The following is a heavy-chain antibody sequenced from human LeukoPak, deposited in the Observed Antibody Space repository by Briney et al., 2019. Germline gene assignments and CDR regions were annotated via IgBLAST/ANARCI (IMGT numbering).Heavy chain of an antibody. CDR2: ISAYNGNT. V-gene: IGHV1-18*01. J-gene: IGHJ5*02. CDR3: ARDQTLWFGELLPRGFDP. Sequence: GASVKVSCKASGYTFTSYGISWVRQAPGQGLEWMGWISAYNGNTNYAQKLQGRVTMTTDTSTSTAYMELRSLRSDDTAVYYCARDQTLWFGELLPRGFDPWGQGTLVTVSS. D-gene: IGHD3-10*01. CDR1: GYTFTSYG.